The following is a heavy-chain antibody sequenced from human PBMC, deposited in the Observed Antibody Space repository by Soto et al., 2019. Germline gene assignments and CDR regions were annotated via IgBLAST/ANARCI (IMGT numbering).Heavy chain of an antibody. J-gene: IGHJ6*03. CDR2: IIPVLGIA. CDR3: AHERSSGGSCYSPPCYYCYYMDV. CDR1: GGTFSSYT. V-gene: IGHV1-69*02. D-gene: IGHD2-15*01. Sequence: SVKVSCKASGGTFSSYTISWVRQAPGQGLEWMGRIIPVLGIANYAQKFQGRVTITADKSTSTAYMELSSLRSEDTAVYYCAHERSSGGSCYSPPCYYCYYMDVWGKGTTVTVSS.